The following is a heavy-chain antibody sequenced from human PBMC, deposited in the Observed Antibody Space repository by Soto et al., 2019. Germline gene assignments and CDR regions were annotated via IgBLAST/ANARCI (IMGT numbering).Heavy chain of an antibody. J-gene: IGHJ6*03. V-gene: IGHV3-23*01. CDR2: ISGSGGST. CDR1: GFTFSSYA. D-gene: IGHD3-16*02. Sequence: GGSLRLSCAASGFTFSSYAMSWVRQAPGKGLEWVSAISGSGGSTYYADSVKGRFTISRDNSKNTLYLQMNSLRAEDTAVYYCAKDPQIGGVIARNYMDVWGKGTTVTVSS. CDR3: AKDPQIGGVIARNYMDV.